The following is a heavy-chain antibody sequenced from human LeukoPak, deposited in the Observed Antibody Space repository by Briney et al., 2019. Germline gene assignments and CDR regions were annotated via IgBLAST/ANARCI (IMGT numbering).Heavy chain of an antibody. V-gene: IGHV1-69*05. CDR3: ATLQADIVVVPAAIRYYYYYMDV. Sequence: SVKVSCKASGGTFSSYAIIWVRQAPGQGLEWMGGIIPIFGTANYAQKFQGRVTITTDESTSTAYMELSSLRSEDTAVYYCATLQADIVVVPAAIRYYYYYMDVWGKGTTVTVSS. CDR1: GGTFSSYA. J-gene: IGHJ6*03. CDR2: IIPIFGTA. D-gene: IGHD2-2*01.